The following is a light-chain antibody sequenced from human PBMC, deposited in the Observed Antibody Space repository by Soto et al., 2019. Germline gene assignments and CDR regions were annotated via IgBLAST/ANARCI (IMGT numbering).Light chain of an antibody. CDR1: QSINSN. CDR2: RAS. Sequence: EIVMTQSPATLSLSPGERATLSCRASQSINSNLAWYQQKPGQAPRLFMFRASSRATGVPARFSGSGSGTEFNLTISSLQSEDFAVYYCQHYGTSLTFGGGTKVEIK. J-gene: IGKJ4*01. V-gene: IGKV3-15*01. CDR3: QHYGTSLT.